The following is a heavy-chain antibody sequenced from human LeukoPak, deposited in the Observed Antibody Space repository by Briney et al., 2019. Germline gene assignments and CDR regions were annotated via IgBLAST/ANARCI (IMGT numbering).Heavy chain of an antibody. CDR3: ARGYPTRRSSIDVDP. J-gene: IGHJ5*02. CDR1: GDSISSDPYY. Sequence: KPSETLSLTCTVSGDSISSDPYYWSWVRQPAGGGLEWIGRIASSGSTDYNASFKSRVFMSVDTSKNQFSLKLTSVTAADTAVYYCARGYPTRRSSIDVDPWGQGTLVTVSS. D-gene: IGHD1-26*01. CDR2: IASSGST. V-gene: IGHV4-61*02.